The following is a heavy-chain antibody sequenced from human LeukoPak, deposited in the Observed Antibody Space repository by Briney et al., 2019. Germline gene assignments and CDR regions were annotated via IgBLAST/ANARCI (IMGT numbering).Heavy chain of an antibody. Sequence: GGSLRLSCATSGFNFDRYTIHWVRQAPGKGLEWVSLAGWAGGTTFYSDSVRGRFTISRDSGRKSVYLQMNSLTTDDTAFHFCAKELDTMFFDYWGQGALVTASS. CDR1: GFNFDRYT. J-gene: IGHJ4*02. CDR3: AKELDTMFFDY. V-gene: IGHV3-43*01. CDR2: AGWAGGTT. D-gene: IGHD3-10*02.